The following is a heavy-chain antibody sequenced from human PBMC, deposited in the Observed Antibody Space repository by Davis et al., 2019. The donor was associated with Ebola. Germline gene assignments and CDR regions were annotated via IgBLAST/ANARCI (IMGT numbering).Heavy chain of an antibody. CDR3: TGSSTGY. CDR2: IRGKGNNYAT. D-gene: IGHD6-6*01. V-gene: IGHV3-73*01. Sequence: GGSLRLSCAASGFRFSVSAMHWVRQASGKGLEWVGHIRGKGNNYATAYAASVKGRFTISRDDSKNTAYLQMNSLKIEDTAVYYCTGSSTGYWGQGTLVTVSS. J-gene: IGHJ4*01. CDR1: GFRFSVSA.